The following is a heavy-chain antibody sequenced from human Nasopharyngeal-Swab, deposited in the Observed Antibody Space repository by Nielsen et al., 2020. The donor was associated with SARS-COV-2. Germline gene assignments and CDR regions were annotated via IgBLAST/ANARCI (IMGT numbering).Heavy chain of an antibody. Sequence: ERQMPGKGLGWVGRIDPSDSYSNYSPSCQGHVTISADKSISTAYLQWSSLKASDTAMYYCARHGRLVVVAADPYWYFDLWGRGTLVTVSS. D-gene: IGHD2-2*01. CDR2: IDPSDSYS. J-gene: IGHJ2*01. CDR3: ARHGRLVVVAADPYWYFDL. V-gene: IGHV5-10-1*01.